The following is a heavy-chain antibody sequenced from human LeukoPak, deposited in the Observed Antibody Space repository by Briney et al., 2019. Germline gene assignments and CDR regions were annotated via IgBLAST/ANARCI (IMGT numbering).Heavy chain of an antibody. CDR2: IDRDGRVQ. Sequence: GGSLRLSCTASGFTTHYWLNWVRQSPGKGLEWVANIDRDGRVQHYVDSVEGRFTISRDSAKNSLALQMHSLRAEDTAVYYCTGGSDTVLSGEYYYYMDVWGTGTTVTVSS. D-gene: IGHD2/OR15-2a*01. CDR1: GFTTHYW. V-gene: IGHV3-7*01. J-gene: IGHJ6*03. CDR3: TGGSDTVLSGEYYYYMDV.